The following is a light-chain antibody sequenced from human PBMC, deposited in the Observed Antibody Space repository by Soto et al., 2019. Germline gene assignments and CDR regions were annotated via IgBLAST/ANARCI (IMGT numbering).Light chain of an antibody. CDR2: AAS. V-gene: IGKV1-6*01. CDR1: QGIRND. CDR3: LKDYNYPWT. Sequence: AIQMTQSPSCLSASVGDGVTITCRASQGIRNDLGWYQQKPGKAPKLLIYAASSLQSGVPSRFSGSGSGTDFTLTISSLQPEDFATYYCLKDYNYPWTFGQGTKVDIK. J-gene: IGKJ1*01.